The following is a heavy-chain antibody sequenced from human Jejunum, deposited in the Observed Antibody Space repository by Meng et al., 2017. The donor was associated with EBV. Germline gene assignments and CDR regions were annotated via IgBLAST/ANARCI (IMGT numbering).Heavy chain of an antibody. D-gene: IGHD4-17*01. Sequence: QLQRQESGSGLVKPSQTLSLTCAVSGDSITRGAYLWSWIRQPPGKGLEWIGNIYHIGSTYYNPSLKSRVTISVDRSKNQFSLKLTSVTAADTAVYYCARGGPDFGDYVPFDYWGQGTLVTVPS. CDR1: GDSITRGAYL. CDR3: ARGGPDFGDYVPFDY. CDR2: IYHIGST. V-gene: IGHV4-30-2*01. J-gene: IGHJ4*02.